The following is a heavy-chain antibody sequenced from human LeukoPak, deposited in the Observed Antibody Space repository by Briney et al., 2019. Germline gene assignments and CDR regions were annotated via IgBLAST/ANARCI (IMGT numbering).Heavy chain of an antibody. CDR2: INAGNGST. CDR3: ARAGESYYFDY. J-gene: IGHJ4*02. D-gene: IGHD3-10*01. CDR1: GYTFTSYA. V-gene: IGHV1-3*01. Sequence: ASVKVSCKASGYTFTSYAMHWVRQAPGQRLEWMGWINAGNGSTKYSQKFQGRVTITRDTSASTAYMELSSLRSEDTAVYYCARAGESYYFDYWGQGTLVTVSS.